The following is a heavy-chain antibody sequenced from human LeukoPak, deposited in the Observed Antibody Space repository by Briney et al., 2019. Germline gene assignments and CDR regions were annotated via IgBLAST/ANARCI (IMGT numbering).Heavy chain of an antibody. J-gene: IGHJ4*02. V-gene: IGHV3-33*08. D-gene: IGHD4-17*01. CDR3: ARGNDDYGNANDY. CDR2: IWYDGSNK. CDR1: GFTFSSYG. Sequence: GSLRLSCAASGFTFSSYGMHWVRQAPGKGLEWVAVIWYDGSNKYYADSVKGRFTISRDNSKNTLYLQMNSLRAEDTAVYYCARGNDDYGNANDYWGQGTLVTVSS.